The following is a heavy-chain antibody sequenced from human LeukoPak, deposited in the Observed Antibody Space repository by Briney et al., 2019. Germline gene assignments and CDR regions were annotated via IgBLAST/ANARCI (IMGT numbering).Heavy chain of an antibody. CDR3: AKDIEASI. CDR2: ISHSGANT. CDR1: GLTVSSNS. Sequence: GGSLKLSCAVSGLTVSSNSMTWVRQAPGKGLEWVSIISHSGANTFYADSVKGRFSVSRDNSKNTMYLQMNSLRAEDTAVYYCAKDIEASIWGQGTLVAVSS. D-gene: IGHD2-15*01. V-gene: IGHV3-23*01. J-gene: IGHJ4*02.